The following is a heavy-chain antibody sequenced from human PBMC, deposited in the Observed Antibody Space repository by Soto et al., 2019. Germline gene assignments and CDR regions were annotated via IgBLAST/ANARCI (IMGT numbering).Heavy chain of an antibody. Sequence: GGSLRLSCEASGFTFSRVSMNWVRQVPGKGLEWVASISSGSDIYYADSVKGRFTISRDNAKNSVSLQMNSLRAEDTAVYYCAREYTAWPLAYGLDVWGQGTTVTVSS. D-gene: IGHD2-2*02. CDR3: AREYTAWPLAYGLDV. V-gene: IGHV3-21*01. CDR2: ISSGSDI. CDR1: GFTFSRVS. J-gene: IGHJ6*02.